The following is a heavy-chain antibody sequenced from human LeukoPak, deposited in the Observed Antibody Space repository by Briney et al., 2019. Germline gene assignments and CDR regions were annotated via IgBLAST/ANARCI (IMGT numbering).Heavy chain of an antibody. CDR1: GFTFSSYA. V-gene: IGHV3-7*01. CDR2: IKQDGSEK. CDR3: ARRTSSSWYGDYFDY. D-gene: IGHD6-13*01. J-gene: IGHJ4*02. Sequence: GGPLRLSCAASGFTFSSYAMHWVRQAPGRGLEWVANIKQDGSEKYYVDSVKGRFTISRDNAKNSLYPQMNSLRAEDTAVYYCARRTSSSWYGDYFDYWGQGTLVTVSS.